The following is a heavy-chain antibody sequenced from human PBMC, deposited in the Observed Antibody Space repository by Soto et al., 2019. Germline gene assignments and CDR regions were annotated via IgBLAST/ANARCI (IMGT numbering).Heavy chain of an antibody. CDR3: ARVVDTAMASFDY. J-gene: IGHJ4*02. Sequence: QVHLVQSGAEVKKPGASVKVSCKASGYTFTSYAISWVRQAPGQGLEWVGWIRGYNGDTKYAQKLQGRVTMTTDTPTGTAYMELRSLRSDDTAVYYCARVVDTAMASFDYWGQGTLVTVSS. CDR2: IRGYNGDT. D-gene: IGHD5-18*01. V-gene: IGHV1-18*01. CDR1: GYTFTSYA.